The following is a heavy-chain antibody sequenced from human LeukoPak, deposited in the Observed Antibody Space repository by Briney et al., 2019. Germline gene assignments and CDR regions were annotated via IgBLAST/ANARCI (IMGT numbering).Heavy chain of an antibody. V-gene: IGHV4-61*02. CDR1: GGSISSGSYY. D-gene: IGHD2-15*01. CDR3: AGDWGYCSGGSGYFWFDP. J-gene: IGHJ5*02. Sequence: SQTLSLTCTVSGGSISSGSYYWRWIRQPAGTGLEWIGRIYTSGSTNYNPSLKSRVTISVDTSKNQFSLKLSSVTAADTAVYSLAGDWGYCSGGSGYFWFDPGGQGPWSPSPQ. CDR2: IYTSGST.